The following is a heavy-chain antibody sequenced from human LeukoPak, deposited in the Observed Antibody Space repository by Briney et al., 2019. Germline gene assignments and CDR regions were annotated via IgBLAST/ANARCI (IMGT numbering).Heavy chain of an antibody. CDR2: IYHSGST. CDR1: GDSFSSVDYY. J-gene: IGHJ4*02. D-gene: IGHD5-24*01. V-gene: IGHV4-39*07. CDR3: ARRKRWLQFGPFDY. Sequence: PSETLSLTCTVSGDSFSSVDYYWGWIRQPPGTGLEWIGNIYHSGSTNYNPSLKSRVTISVDTSKNQFSLKLSSVTAADTAVYYCARRKRWLQFGPFDYWGQGTLVTVSS.